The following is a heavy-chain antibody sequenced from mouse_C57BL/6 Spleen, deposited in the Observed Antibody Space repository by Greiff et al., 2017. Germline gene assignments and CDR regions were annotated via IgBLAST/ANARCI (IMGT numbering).Heavy chain of an antibody. J-gene: IGHJ3*01. Sequence: QVQLQQSGAELVRPGASVTLSCKASGYTFTDYEMHWVKQTPVHCLEWIGAIDPETGGTAYNQKFKGKAILTADKSSSTAYMELRSLTSEDSAVYYCTRGDYDYDWFAYWGQGTLVTVSA. CDR2: IDPETGGT. D-gene: IGHD2-4*01. CDR3: TRGDYDYDWFAY. V-gene: IGHV1-15*01. CDR1: GYTFTDYE.